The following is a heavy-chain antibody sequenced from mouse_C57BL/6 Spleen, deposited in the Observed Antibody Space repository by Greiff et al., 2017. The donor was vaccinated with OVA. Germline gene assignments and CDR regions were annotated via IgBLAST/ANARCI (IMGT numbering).Heavy chain of an antibody. D-gene: IGHD1-1*01. CDR2: IHPNSGST. CDR3: ARPDYYGTYAMDY. CDR1: GYTFTSYW. Sequence: QVQLQQPGAELVKPGASVKLSCKASGYTFTSYWMHWVKQRPGQGLEWIGMIHPNSGSTNYNEKFKSKATLTVDKSSSTAYMQLSSLTSEDSAVYDCARPDYYGTYAMDYWGQGTSVTVSS. J-gene: IGHJ4*01. V-gene: IGHV1-64*01.